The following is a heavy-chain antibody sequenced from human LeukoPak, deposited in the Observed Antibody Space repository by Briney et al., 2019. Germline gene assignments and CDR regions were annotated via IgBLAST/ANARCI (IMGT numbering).Heavy chain of an antibody. CDR3: ARILSSSWYEYFHH. CDR1: GGTFSNYA. V-gene: IGHV1-69*13. D-gene: IGHD6-19*01. J-gene: IGHJ1*01. Sequence: GASVKVSCKASGGTFSNYAISWVRQAPGQGPEWMGAIIPIFGTANYAQKFQGRVTITADESTSTAYMELSSLRSEDTAVYYCARILSSSWYEYFHHWGQGTLVTVSS. CDR2: IIPIFGTA.